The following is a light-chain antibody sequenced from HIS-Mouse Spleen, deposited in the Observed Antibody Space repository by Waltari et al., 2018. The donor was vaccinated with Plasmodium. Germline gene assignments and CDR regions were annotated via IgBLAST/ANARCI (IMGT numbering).Light chain of an antibody. CDR3: QSYDSSLSGSV. Sequence: QSVLTQPPSVSGAPGQRVTISCTGSSSNLGAGYDVQWYQQLPGTAPKLLIYGNSNRPSWVPDRFSGSKSGTSASLAITGLQAEDEADYYCQSYDSSLSGSVFGGGTKLTVL. CDR2: GNS. CDR1: SSNLGAGYD. V-gene: IGLV1-40*01. J-gene: IGLJ2*01.